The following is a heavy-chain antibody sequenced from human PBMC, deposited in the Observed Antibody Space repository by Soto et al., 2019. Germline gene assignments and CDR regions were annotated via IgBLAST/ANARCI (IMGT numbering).Heavy chain of an antibody. CDR3: ARGAGYYDILTGYNYYYYGMDV. CDR2: IIPIFGTA. J-gene: IGHJ6*02. V-gene: IGHV1-69*13. CDR1: GGTFSSYA. Sequence: SVKVSCKASGGTFSSYAISWVRQAPGQGLEWMGGIIPIFGTANYAQKFQGRVTITADESTSTAYMELSSLRSEDTAVYYCARGAGYYDILTGYNYYYYGMDVWGQGTTVTVS. D-gene: IGHD3-9*01.